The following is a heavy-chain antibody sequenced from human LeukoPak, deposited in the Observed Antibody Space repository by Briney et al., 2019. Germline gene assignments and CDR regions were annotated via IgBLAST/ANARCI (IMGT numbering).Heavy chain of an antibody. CDR1: GGSISSYY. V-gene: IGHV4-59*01. D-gene: IGHD5-12*01. Sequence: SETLSLTCTVSGGSISSYYWSWIRQPPGKGLEWIGYIYYSGSTNYNPSLKSRVTISVDTSKNQFSLKLSSVTAADTAVYYCACLGYSSNAWEADYWGQGTLVTVSS. CDR2: IYYSGST. CDR3: ACLGYSSNAWEADY. J-gene: IGHJ4*02.